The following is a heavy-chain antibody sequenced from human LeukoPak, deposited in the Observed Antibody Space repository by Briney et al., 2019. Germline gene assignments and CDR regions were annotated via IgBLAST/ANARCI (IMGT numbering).Heavy chain of an antibody. CDR1: GDSITTSGDG. V-gene: IGHV4-31*03. Sequence: TLSLTCTVSGDSITTSGDGWGWLRRQAGAGLDWIAFIDYIANTYYNPSLQTRVTMSIATSSNQFSLNVASVTAADTAVYFCAGVRDDYFFVSWGQGILVTVSS. CDR2: IDYIANT. CDR3: AGVRDDYFFVS. J-gene: IGHJ4*02. D-gene: IGHD3-3*01.